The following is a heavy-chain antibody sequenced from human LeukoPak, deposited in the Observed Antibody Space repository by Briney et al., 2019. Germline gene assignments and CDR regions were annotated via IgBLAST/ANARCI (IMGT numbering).Heavy chain of an antibody. Sequence: SETLSLTCTVSGGSTSSGSYYWSWIRQPAGKGLEWIGRIYTSGSTNYNPSLKSRVTISVDTSKNQFSLKLSSVTAADTAVYYCARSYDILTGYKPGAFDIWGQGTMVTVSS. CDR3: ARSYDILTGYKPGAFDI. J-gene: IGHJ3*02. CDR2: IYTSGST. V-gene: IGHV4-61*02. D-gene: IGHD3-9*01. CDR1: GGSTSSGSYY.